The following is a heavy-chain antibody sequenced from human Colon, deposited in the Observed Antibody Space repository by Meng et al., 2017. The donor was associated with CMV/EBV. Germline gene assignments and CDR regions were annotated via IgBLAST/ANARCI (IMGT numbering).Heavy chain of an antibody. J-gene: IGHJ6*02. V-gene: IGHV4-39*07. D-gene: IGHD3-22*01. CDR3: ARDRQRPGYFDSRLYGLDV. CDR1: GGSINRSPYY. CDR2: VDYGGAT. Sequence: SETLSLTCTDSGGSINRSPYYWGWIRQSPGKGLEWIGSVDYGGATYHNPSLKSRVTITVDTSRNQFSLQLTSVTAADTAIYYCARDRQRPGYFDSRLYGLDVWGQGTTVTVSS.